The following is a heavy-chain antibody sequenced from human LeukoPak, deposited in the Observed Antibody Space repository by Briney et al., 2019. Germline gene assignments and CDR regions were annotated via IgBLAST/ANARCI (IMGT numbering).Heavy chain of an antibody. CDR3: ARDGSSLKYYYYMDV. J-gene: IGHJ6*03. Sequence: GGSLRLSCAASGFTFSNYNMNWVRQAPGKGLEWASSISSVSSYIYYAGSVKGRFTISRDNAKNSLYLQMNSLRAEDTAVYYCARDGSSLKYYYYMDVWGKGTTVTVSS. V-gene: IGHV3-21*01. CDR1: GFTFSNYN. CDR2: ISSVSSYI. D-gene: IGHD6-13*01.